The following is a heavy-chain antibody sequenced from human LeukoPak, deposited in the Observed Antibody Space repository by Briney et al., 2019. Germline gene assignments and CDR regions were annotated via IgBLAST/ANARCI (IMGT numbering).Heavy chain of an antibody. CDR1: GGSFSGYY. V-gene: IGHV4-34*01. J-gene: IGHJ3*02. CDR3: AKPARTDAFDI. Sequence: SETLSLTCAVYGGSFSGYYWTWSRQPPGKGLEWIGEINHSGSTNYNPSLESRVTMSLDTSKNQFSLKLSSVTAADTAVYYCAKPARTDAFDIWGQGTMVTVSS. CDR2: INHSGST. D-gene: IGHD1-14*01.